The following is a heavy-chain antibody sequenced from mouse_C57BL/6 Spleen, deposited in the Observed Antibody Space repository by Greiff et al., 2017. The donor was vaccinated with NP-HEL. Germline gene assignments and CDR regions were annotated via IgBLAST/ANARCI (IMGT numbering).Heavy chain of an antibody. Sequence: EVQGVESGGGLVKPGGSLKLSCAASGFTFSDYGMHWVRQAPEKGLEWVAYISSGSSTIYYADTVKGRFTISRDNAKNTLFLQMTSLRSEDTAMYYCAMYYGNPHYYAMDYWGQGTSVTVSS. D-gene: IGHD2-1*01. V-gene: IGHV5-17*01. CDR3: AMYYGNPHYYAMDY. CDR1: GFTFSDYG. CDR2: ISSGSSTI. J-gene: IGHJ4*01.